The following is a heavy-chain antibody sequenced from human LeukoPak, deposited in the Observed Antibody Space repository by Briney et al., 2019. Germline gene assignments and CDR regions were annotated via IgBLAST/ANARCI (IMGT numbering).Heavy chain of an antibody. V-gene: IGHV1-46*01. CDR3: AKIVGASNGYFDY. J-gene: IGHJ4*02. Sequence: GASVKVSCKASGYTFTNYYIHWVRQAPGQGLEWMGIINPSIGTTSYAQKFQGRITMTRDTSTSTAYMELSSLRSEDTAVYYCAKIVGASNGYFDYWGQGTLVTVSS. CDR2: INPSIGTT. CDR1: GYTFTNYY. D-gene: IGHD1-26*01.